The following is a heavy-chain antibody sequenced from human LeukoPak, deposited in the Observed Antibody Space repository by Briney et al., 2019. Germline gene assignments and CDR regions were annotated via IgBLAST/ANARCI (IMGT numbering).Heavy chain of an antibody. CDR3: AKDHPGGIGGLSFDY. CDR1: GFTFSSYA. J-gene: IGHJ4*02. V-gene: IGHV3-23*01. CDR2: ISGSGGST. Sequence: HPGGSLRLSCAASGFTFSSYAMSWVRQAPGKGLEWVSAISGSGGSTYYADYVKGRFTISRDNSKNTLYLQMNSLGAEDTAVYYCAKDHPGGIGGLSFDYWGQGTLVTVSS. D-gene: IGHD1-14*01.